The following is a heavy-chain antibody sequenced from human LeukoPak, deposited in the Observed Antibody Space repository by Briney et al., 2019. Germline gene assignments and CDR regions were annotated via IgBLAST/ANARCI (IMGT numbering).Heavy chain of an antibody. D-gene: IGHD3-10*01. CDR2: FDPEDGET. CDR3: ATSNPYRSGTFDP. Sequence: ASVKVSCKVSGYTLTELSMHWVRQAPGKGLEWMGGFDPEDGETIYAQKFQGRVTMTEDTSTDTAYMELSSLRSEDTAVYYCATSNPYRSGTFDPWAREPWSPSPQ. J-gene: IGHJ5*02. V-gene: IGHV1-24*01. CDR1: GYTLTELS.